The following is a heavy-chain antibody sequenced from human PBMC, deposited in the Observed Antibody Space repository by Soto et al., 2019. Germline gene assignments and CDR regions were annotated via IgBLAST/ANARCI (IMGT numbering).Heavy chain of an antibody. Sequence: PGGSLRLSCAASGFTFSSYAMSWVRQAPGKGLEWVSAISGSGGSTYYADSVKGRFTISRDNSKNTLYLQMNSLRAEDTAVYYCAHVYSSDQNYFDYWGQGTLVTVSS. J-gene: IGHJ4*02. CDR1: GFTFSSYA. CDR2: ISGSGGST. D-gene: IGHD6-19*01. V-gene: IGHV3-23*01. CDR3: AHVYSSDQNYFDY.